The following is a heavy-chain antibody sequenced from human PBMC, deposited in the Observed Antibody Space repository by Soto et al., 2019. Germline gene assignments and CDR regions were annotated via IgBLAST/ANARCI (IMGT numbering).Heavy chain of an antibody. CDR3: ARVRYGCYVDH. CDR2: IYNTGST. D-gene: IGHD3-22*01. Sequence: SETLSLTCTVSGDSINSYYWTWIRQPPGKGLEWIGYIYNTGSTNLNPSLEGRVTLSVDTSKKQFSLRINSVTAADTAVYLRARVRYGCYVDHWGQGTLVTVS. V-gene: IGHV4-59*01. CDR1: GDSINSYY. J-gene: IGHJ5*02.